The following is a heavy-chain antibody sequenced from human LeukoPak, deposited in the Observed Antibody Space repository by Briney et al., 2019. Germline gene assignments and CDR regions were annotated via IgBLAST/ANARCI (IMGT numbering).Heavy chain of an antibody. CDR2: IRYDGSNK. V-gene: IGHV3-30*02. CDR1: GFTFSSYA. CDR3: ATAADNSGWFFDY. Sequence: GGSLRLSCAASGFTFSSYAMHWVRQAPGKGLEWVAFIRYDGSNKYYADSVKGRFTISRDNSKNTLYLQMNSLRAEDTAVYYCATAADNSGWFFDYWGQGTLATVSS. J-gene: IGHJ4*02. D-gene: IGHD6-19*01.